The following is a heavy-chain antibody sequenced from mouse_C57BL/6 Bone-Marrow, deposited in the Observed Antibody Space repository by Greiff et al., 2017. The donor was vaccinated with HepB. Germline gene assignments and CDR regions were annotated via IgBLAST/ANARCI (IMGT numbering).Heavy chain of an antibody. CDR2: INPNYGTT. Sequence: VQLKESGPELVKPGASVKISCKASGYSFTDYNMNWVKQSNGKSLEWIGVINPNYGTTSYNQKFKGKATLTVDQSSSTAYMQLNSLTSEDSAVYYCARGGTGTRLLYYAMDYWGQGTSVTVSS. CDR1: GYSFTDYN. CDR3: ARGGTGTRLLYYAMDY. V-gene: IGHV1-39*01. D-gene: IGHD4-1*01. J-gene: IGHJ4*01.